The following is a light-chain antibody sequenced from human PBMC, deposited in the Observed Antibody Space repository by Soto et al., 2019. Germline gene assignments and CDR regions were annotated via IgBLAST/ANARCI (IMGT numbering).Light chain of an antibody. J-gene: IGKJ1*01. Sequence: EIVMTQSPATQSVSPGERAILSCRASHSVSTALAWYQQKPGQAPRLLIYGASTRATGVPARFSGTGSGTEFTLTISSLQSEDFAVYYCQQYNDRWTFGQETTVEIK. V-gene: IGKV3-15*01. CDR2: GAS. CDR3: QQYNDRWT. CDR1: HSVSTA.